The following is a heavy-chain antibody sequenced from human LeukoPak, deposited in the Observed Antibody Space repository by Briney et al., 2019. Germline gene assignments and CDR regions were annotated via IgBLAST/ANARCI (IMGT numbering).Heavy chain of an antibody. CDR2: IYHSGST. CDR1: GGSITSSNW. J-gene: IGHJ4*02. CDR3: ARGVIAAGGNDFDY. D-gene: IGHD6-13*01. Sequence: PSGTLSLTCAVSGGSITSSNWWSWVRQPPGKGLEWIGEIYHSGSTNYNPSLKSRVTISVDKSKNQFSLKLSSVTAADTAVYYCARGVIAAGGNDFDYWGQGTLVTVSS. V-gene: IGHV4-4*02.